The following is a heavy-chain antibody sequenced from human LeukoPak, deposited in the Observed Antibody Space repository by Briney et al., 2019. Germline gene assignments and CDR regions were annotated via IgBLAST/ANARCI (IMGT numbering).Heavy chain of an antibody. CDR2: IKQDGSEK. V-gene: IGHV3-7*01. CDR1: GFTFSSYW. D-gene: IGHD1-26*01. Sequence: PGGSLRPSCAASGFTFSSYWMSWVRQAPGKGLEWVANIKQDGSEKYYVDSVKGRFTISRDNAKNSLYLQMNSLRAEDTAVYYCARRRYSGSSQHFDYWGQGTLVTVSS. J-gene: IGHJ4*02. CDR3: ARRRYSGSSQHFDY.